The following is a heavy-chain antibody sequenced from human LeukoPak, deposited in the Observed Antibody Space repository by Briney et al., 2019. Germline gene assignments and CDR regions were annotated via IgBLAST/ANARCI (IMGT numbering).Heavy chain of an antibody. CDR2: ISAYNGVT. V-gene: IGHV1-18*01. J-gene: IGHJ6*02. CDR1: GYTFTGYA. Sequence: ASVKVSCKDSGYTFTGYAVSWVRQAPGQGLEWIGWISAYNGVTNYAQKFQGRVTMTTDTSTPPGYMELRSLRSDDTAVYYCARDQLRYYGSGSYYSDMDVWGQGTTVTVSS. D-gene: IGHD3-10*01. CDR3: ARDQLRYYGSGSYYSDMDV.